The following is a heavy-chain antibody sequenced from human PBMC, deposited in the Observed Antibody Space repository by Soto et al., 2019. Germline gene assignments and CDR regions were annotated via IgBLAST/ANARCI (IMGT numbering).Heavy chain of an antibody. D-gene: IGHD6-19*01. Sequence: SVKVSCKASGGTFSSYTISWVRQAPGQGLEWMGRIIPILGIANYAQKFQGRVTITADKSTSTAYMELSSLRSEDTAVYYCARGHSSGWYSVDYWGQGTLVTVSS. V-gene: IGHV1-69*02. CDR2: IIPILGIA. CDR3: ARGHSSGWYSVDY. J-gene: IGHJ4*02. CDR1: GGTFSSYT.